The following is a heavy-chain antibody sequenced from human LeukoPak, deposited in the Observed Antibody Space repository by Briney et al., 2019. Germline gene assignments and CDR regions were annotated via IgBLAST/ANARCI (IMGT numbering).Heavy chain of an antibody. CDR1: GFTFSDHA. D-gene: IGHD6-19*01. CDR3: AKVSWLGTLPSYHFDS. Sequence: PGGSLRLSCAASGFTFSDHAMPWVRQAPGKGREWVSAIRGTGTTTFYAASVKGRFTISRDNSKNTADLQMNSLRAEDTAVYYCAKVSWLGTLPSYHFDSWGQGTQVTVSS. V-gene: IGHV3-23*01. J-gene: IGHJ4*02. CDR2: IRGTGTTT.